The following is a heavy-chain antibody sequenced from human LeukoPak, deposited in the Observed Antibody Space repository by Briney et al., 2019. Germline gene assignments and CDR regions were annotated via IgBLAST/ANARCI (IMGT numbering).Heavy chain of an antibody. CDR3: PREGDITGSFMVFDF. V-gene: IGHV3-21*01. CDR2: ISYSSSNR. D-gene: IGHD1-20*01. Sequence: GGSLTLSCAASGFSFSTYIMNSPRQAPGKGLELVSSISYSSSNRYHSDSVKGRFTIFRDHVKTSLYLQMDTLRAEDTAVYYCPREGDITGSFMVFDFWSQGTIVTVSS. J-gene: IGHJ3*01. CDR1: GFSFSTYI.